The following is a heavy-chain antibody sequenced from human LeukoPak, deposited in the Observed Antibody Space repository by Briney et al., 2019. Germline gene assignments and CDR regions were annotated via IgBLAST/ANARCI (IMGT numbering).Heavy chain of an antibody. CDR3: ARGGYSYHHFDY. V-gene: IGHV1-46*01. CDR2: INPSGGST. D-gene: IGHD5-18*01. J-gene: IGHJ4*02. Sequence: ASVKVSCTASGYTFTSYYRHWVRQAPGQGLEWMGIINPSGGSTSYAQKFQGRVTMTRDTSTSTVYMELSSLRSEDTAVYYCARGGYSYHHFDYWGQGTLVTVSS. CDR1: GYTFTSYY.